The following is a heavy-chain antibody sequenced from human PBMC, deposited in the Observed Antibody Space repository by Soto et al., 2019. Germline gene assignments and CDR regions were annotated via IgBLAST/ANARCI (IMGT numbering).Heavy chain of an antibody. CDR2: INAATGNT. J-gene: IGHJ4*02. D-gene: IGHD3-10*01. CDR1: GYTCTDYA. V-gene: IGHV1-3*01. CDR3: ARGSGSHYAPFDN. Sequence: QVLLVQSGAEVKKPGASVKISCETSGYTCTDYAVDWVRQAPGQRLEWMGWINAATGNTRYSQKFQGRVTITRDTSANTAYMDLSSLGSEDTAVYYCARGSGSHYAPFDNWGQGTLVTVSS.